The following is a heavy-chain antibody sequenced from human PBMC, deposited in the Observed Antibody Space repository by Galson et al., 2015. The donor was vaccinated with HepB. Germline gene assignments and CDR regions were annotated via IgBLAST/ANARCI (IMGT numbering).Heavy chain of an antibody. D-gene: IGHD3-9*01. CDR2: LNPRAYST. CDR3: ATRVDSGFDY. J-gene: IGHJ4*02. V-gene: IGHV1-46*03. CDR1: GFTFTKYY. Sequence: SVKVSCKASGFTFTKYYIHWVRQAPGQGLEWMGILNPRAYSTTYAQKFQGSLTMTRDTSTTTVYMELSSLRSEDTAVYYCATRVDSGFDYWGQGTLVTVSS.